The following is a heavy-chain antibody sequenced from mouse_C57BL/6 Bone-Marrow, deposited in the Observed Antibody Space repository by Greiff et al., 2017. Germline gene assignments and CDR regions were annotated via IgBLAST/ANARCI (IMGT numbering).Heavy chain of an antibody. V-gene: IGHV1-19*01. J-gene: IGHJ2*01. CDR3: ARYGVTTEY. Sequence: VQLQQSGPVLVKPGASVKMSCKASGYTFTDYYMNWVKQSHGKSLEWIGVINPYNGGTSYNQKFKGKATLTVDKSSSTAYMELNSLTSEDSAVXYCARYGVTTEYWGQGTTLTVSS. CDR2: INPYNGGT. D-gene: IGHD2-2*01. CDR1: GYTFTDYY.